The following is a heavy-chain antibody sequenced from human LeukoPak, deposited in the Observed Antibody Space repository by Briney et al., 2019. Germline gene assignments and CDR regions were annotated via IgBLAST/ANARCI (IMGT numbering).Heavy chain of an antibody. J-gene: IGHJ6*02. CDR2: NHSGST. V-gene: IGHV4-34*01. Sequence: NHSGSTNYNPSLKSRVTISVDTSKNQFSLKLSSVTAAGTAVYYCASLKRGYSYGYYYYYGMDVWGQGTTVTVSS. CDR3: ASLKRGYSYGYYYYYGMDV. D-gene: IGHD5-18*01.